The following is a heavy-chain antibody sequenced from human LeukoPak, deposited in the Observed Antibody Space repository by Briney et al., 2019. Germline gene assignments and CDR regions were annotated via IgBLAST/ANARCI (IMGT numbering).Heavy chain of an antibody. V-gene: IGHV3-48*03. Sequence: GGSLRLSCAASGFTFSSYEMNWIRQAPGKGLEWVSYINSDGSTIYFADSVKGRFTISRDNSNNTLYLQMNSLRAEDTAVYYCAKDTGYYFYYIDVWGKGTTVTVSS. J-gene: IGHJ6*03. CDR3: AKDTGYYFYYIDV. CDR1: GFTFSSYE. D-gene: IGHD4-11*01. CDR2: INSDGSTI.